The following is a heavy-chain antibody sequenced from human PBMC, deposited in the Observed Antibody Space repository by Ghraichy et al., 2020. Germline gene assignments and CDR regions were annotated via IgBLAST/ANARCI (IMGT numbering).Heavy chain of an antibody. CDR3: ARSLWAVNWYYP. CDR1: GDSINDHY. CDR2: IDYSGTT. Sequence: SETLSLTCAVSGDSINDHYWNWIRQPPGKGLEWIGYIDYSGTTSYSPSLKSRVTISLDTSKTHFSLKLTSVTAADTAVYYCARSLWAVNWYYPWGEGTLVTV. J-gene: IGHJ5*02. V-gene: IGHV4-59*08. D-gene: IGHD7-27*01.